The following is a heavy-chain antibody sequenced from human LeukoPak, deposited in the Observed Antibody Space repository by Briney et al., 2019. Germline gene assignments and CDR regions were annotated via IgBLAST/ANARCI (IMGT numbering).Heavy chain of an antibody. CDR2: ITNTGGTT. CDR3: ARALGYCSGGTCHRHFDY. Sequence: GGSLRLSCAASGFSFSTYAMNWVRQTPGKGLEWVSYITNTGGTTYSADSVKGRFTISRDNAKNSLYLQMNSLRDEDTAIYYCARALGYCSGGTCHRHFDYWGQGTLVTVSS. CDR1: GFSFSTYA. V-gene: IGHV3-48*02. D-gene: IGHD2-15*01. J-gene: IGHJ4*02.